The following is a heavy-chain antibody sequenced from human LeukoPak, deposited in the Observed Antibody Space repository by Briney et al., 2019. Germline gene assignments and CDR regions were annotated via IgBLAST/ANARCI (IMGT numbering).Heavy chain of an antibody. CDR2: ISAYNGNT. CDR1: GYTFTSYG. CDR3: ATRSLVTTFYYYYMDV. Sequence: GASVKVSCKASGYTFTSYGISWVRQAPGQGLEWMGWISAYNGNTNYAQKLQGRVTMTTDTSTSTAYMELRSLRSDDTAVYYCATRSLVTTFYYYYMDVWGKGTTVTVSS. J-gene: IGHJ6*03. D-gene: IGHD4-17*01. V-gene: IGHV1-18*01.